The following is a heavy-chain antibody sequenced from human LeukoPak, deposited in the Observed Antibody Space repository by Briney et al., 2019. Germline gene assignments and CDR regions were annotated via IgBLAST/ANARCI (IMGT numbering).Heavy chain of an antibody. Sequence: PGGSLRLSCAASGFTFSNYSMMWVRQAPGKGLEWVSYISSSSSTIYYADSVKGRFTISRDNAKNSLYLQMNSLRAEDTAVYYCARETGYYGSGGTIDYWGQGTLVTVSS. D-gene: IGHD3-10*01. CDR2: ISSSSSTI. V-gene: IGHV3-48*04. J-gene: IGHJ4*02. CDR3: ARETGYYGSGGTIDY. CDR1: GFTFSNYS.